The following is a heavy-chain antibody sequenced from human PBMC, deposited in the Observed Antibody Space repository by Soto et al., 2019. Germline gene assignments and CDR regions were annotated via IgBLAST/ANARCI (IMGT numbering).Heavy chain of an antibody. D-gene: IGHD2-2*01. V-gene: IGHV4-30-4*01. CDR1: GGSISSTDYY. J-gene: IGHJ4*02. CDR2: IYYSGRT. Sequence: QVQLQESGPGLVKPSQTLSLTCTVSGGSISSTDYYWSWIRQPPGKGLEWIGYIYYSGRTYYNPSLKSRVTRSVDTSKNQFSLKLRSLTAADTAVYYCAVDRSSIDFDYWGQGTLVTVSS. CDR3: AVDRSSIDFDY.